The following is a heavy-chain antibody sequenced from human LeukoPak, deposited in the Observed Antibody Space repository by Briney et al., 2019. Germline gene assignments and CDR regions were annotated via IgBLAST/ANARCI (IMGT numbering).Heavy chain of an antibody. CDR2: IYTSGST. J-gene: IGHJ4*02. V-gene: IGHV4-4*07. CDR1: GGSISSYY. Sequence: SETLSLTCTVSGGSISSYYWSWIRQPAGKGLEWIGRIYTSGSTSYSSSLKSRVTMSVDTSKNQFSLKLSPVTAADTAVYYCARVRYSYGALDYWGQGTLVTVSS. D-gene: IGHD5-18*01. CDR3: ARVRYSYGALDY.